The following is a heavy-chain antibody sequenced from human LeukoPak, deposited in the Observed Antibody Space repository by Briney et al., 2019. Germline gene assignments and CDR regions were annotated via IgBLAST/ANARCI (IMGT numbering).Heavy chain of an antibody. CDR2: IGSSGSTT. CDR1: RFTFSDYY. CDR3: ARFKLSSGYDPFDY. V-gene: IGHV3-11*04. Sequence: GGSLRLSCAASRFTFSDYYMTWLRQAPGKGLEWVSYIGSSGSTTYYEDSVKGRFTISRDNAKNSLYLQMNSLRAEDTALYYCARFKLSSGYDPFDYWGQGILVTVSS. D-gene: IGHD3-22*01. J-gene: IGHJ4*02.